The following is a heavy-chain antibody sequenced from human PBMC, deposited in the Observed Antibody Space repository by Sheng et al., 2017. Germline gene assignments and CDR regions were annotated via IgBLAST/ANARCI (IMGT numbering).Heavy chain of an antibody. V-gene: IGHV3-53*04. D-gene: IGHD4-17*01. Sequence: EVQLVESGGGLVQPGGSLRLSCAASGFTVSSNYMSWVRQAPGKGLEWVSVIYSGGSTYYADSVKGRFTISRHNSKNTLYLQMNSLRAEDTAVYYCMMGDYRTPGGYYYYYMDVWGKGTTVTVSS. J-gene: IGHJ6*03. CDR2: IYSGGST. CDR1: GFTVSSNY. CDR3: MMGDYRTPGGYYYYYMDV.